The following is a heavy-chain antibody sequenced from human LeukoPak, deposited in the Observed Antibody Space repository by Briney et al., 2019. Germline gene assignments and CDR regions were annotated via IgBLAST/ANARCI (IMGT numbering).Heavy chain of an antibody. CDR3: TTERYNLG. J-gene: IGHJ4*02. Sequence: PGGSLRLSCAASGFTFSSYGMHWVRQAPGKGLEWVGRIKSKTDGGTADYAAPVKGRFNISRDDSKNTLYLQVNSLKTEDTAVYYCTTERYNLGWGQGTLVTVST. V-gene: IGHV3-15*07. CDR1: GFTFSSYG. D-gene: IGHD1-1*01. CDR2: IKSKTDGGTA.